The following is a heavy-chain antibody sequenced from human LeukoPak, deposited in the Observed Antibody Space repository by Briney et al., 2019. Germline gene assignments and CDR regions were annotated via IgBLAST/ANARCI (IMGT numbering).Heavy chain of an antibody. V-gene: IGHV4-4*09. CDR3: ARYYGGNFGYYFDY. Sequence: KPSETLSLTCTVSGGSISSYYWSWIRQPPGKGLEWIGYIYTSGSTNYNPSLKSRVTISVDTSKNQFSLKLSSVTAADTAVYYCARYYGGNFGYYFDYWGQGTLVTVSS. J-gene: IGHJ4*02. D-gene: IGHD4-23*01. CDR1: GGSISSYY. CDR2: IYTSGST.